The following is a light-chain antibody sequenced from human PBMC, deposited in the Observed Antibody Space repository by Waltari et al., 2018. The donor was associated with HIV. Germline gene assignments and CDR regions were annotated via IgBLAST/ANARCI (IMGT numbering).Light chain of an antibody. CDR1: RSNIGSNT. CDR3: ATWDDSLNGRV. J-gene: IGLJ3*02. V-gene: IGLV1-44*01. Sequence: QSVLTQPPSASGTPGQRVTISCSGSRSNIGSNTVNWYQQLPGTAPKLLIYSNNHRPSGVPDRFSGSKSGPSASLAISGLQSEDEADYYCATWDDSLNGRVFGGGTKLTVL. CDR2: SNN.